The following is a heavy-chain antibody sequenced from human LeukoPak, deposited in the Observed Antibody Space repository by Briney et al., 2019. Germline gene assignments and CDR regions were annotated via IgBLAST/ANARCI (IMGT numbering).Heavy chain of an antibody. Sequence: GSSVKVSCKASGDTFSMYTFSWVRQAPGQGLEWMGRIIPIPDIANYPQKFQGRVTITADILASTTYMELSSLRSDDTAVYYCAKGDPNAITSGEYFDYWGQGTLVTVSS. CDR2: IIPIPDIA. V-gene: IGHV1-69*02. CDR3: AKGDPNAITSGEYFDY. CDR1: GDTFSMYT. D-gene: IGHD3-10*01. J-gene: IGHJ4*02.